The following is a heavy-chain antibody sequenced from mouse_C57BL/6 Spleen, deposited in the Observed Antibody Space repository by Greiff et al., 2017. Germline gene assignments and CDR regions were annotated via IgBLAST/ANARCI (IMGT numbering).Heavy chain of an antibody. CDR2: IDPETGGT. CDR1: GYTFTDYE. Sequence: QVQLQQSGAELVRPGASVTLSCKASGYTFTDYEMHWVKQTPVHGLEWIGAIDPETGGTAYNQKFKGKAILTADKSSSTAYMELRSLTSEDSAVYYCTRVVRRPFGDYWGQGTTLTVSS. D-gene: IGHD2-14*01. CDR3: TRVVRRPFGDY. V-gene: IGHV1-15*01. J-gene: IGHJ2*01.